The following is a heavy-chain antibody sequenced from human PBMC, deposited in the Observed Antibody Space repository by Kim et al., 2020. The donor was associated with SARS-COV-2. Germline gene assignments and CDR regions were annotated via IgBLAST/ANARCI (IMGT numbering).Heavy chain of an antibody. V-gene: IGHV3-23*05. D-gene: IGHD5-12*01. Sequence: YADSVERLFPISRDNAQNMLYLQLNSLRAEDTAIYYCAKWLKSGYYYSDYWGQGTLVTVSS. CDR3: AKWLKSGYYYSDY. J-gene: IGHJ4*02.